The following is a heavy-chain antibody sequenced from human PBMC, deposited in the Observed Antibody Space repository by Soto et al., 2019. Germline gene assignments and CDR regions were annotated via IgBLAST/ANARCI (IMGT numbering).Heavy chain of an antibody. J-gene: IGHJ6*03. D-gene: IGHD4-17*01. CDR2: IYSGGST. CDR1: GFTVSSNY. V-gene: IGHV3-66*01. CDR3: ARVGRDYGDYGSYYYYYYMDV. Sequence: EVQLVESGGGLVQPGGSLRLSCAASGFTVSSNYMSWVRQAPGKGLEWVSVIYSGGSTYYADSVKGRFTISRDNSTNTLYLQMNSLRVEDTAVYYCARVGRDYGDYGSYYYYYYMDVWGKGTTVTVSS.